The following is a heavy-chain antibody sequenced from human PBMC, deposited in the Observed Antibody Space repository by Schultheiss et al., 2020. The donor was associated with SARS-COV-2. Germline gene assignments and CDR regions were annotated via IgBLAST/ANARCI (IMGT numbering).Heavy chain of an antibody. D-gene: IGHD2-15*01. CDR1: GGSISSYY. CDR3: ARGWVAATRATDY. J-gene: IGHJ4*02. Sequence: SETLSLTCTVSGGSISSYYWSWIRQPPGKGLEWIGEINHSGSTNYNPSLKSRVTISVDTSKNQFSLKLSSVTAADTAVYYCARGWVAATRATDYWGQGTLVTVSS. CDR2: INHSGST. V-gene: IGHV4-34*01.